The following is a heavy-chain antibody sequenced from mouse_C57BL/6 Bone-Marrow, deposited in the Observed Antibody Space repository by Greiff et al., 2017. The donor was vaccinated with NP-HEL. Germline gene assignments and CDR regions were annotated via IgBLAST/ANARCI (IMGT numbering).Heavy chain of an antibody. J-gene: IGHJ1*03. V-gene: IGHV1-64*01. Sequence: QVQLQQPGAELVKPGASVKLSCKASGYTFTSYWMHWVKQRPGQGLEWIGMIHPNSGSTNYNEKFKSKATLTVDKSSSTAYMQLSSLTSEDSAVYYCARGGYGYDGYFDVWGTGTTVTVSS. CDR3: ARGGYGYDGYFDV. D-gene: IGHD2-2*01. CDR1: GYTFTSYW. CDR2: IHPNSGST.